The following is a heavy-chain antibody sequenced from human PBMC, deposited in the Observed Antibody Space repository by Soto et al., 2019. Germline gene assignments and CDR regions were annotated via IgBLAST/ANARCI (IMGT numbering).Heavy chain of an antibody. CDR1: DGSMNSDSSY. Sequence: LSLTCRVSDGSMNSDSSYWGWIRQPPGKGLEWIGVINHSGSTYHNLSLKGRVTMSVDASRNQFSLKLTSMTAADTAVYYCARLGGHVRAGYYYLWDSWGQGTLVTVSS. J-gene: IGHJ4*02. D-gene: IGHD3-22*01. V-gene: IGHV4-39*01. CDR3: ARLGGHVRAGYYYLWDS. CDR2: INHSGST.